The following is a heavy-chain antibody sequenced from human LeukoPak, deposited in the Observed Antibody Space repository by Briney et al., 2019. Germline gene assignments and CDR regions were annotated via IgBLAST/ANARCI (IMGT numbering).Heavy chain of an antibody. CDR1: GDSISTYY. CDR3: ASLRERSYYARGFDY. Sequence: PSETLSLTCTVSGDSISTYYWSWIRQPPGKGLEWIGRIYTSGSTNYNPSLKSRVTISVDTSKNQFSLKLSSVTAADTAVYYCASLRERSYYARGFDYWGQGTLVTVSS. J-gene: IGHJ4*02. V-gene: IGHV4-4*08. D-gene: IGHD3-3*01. CDR2: IYTSGST.